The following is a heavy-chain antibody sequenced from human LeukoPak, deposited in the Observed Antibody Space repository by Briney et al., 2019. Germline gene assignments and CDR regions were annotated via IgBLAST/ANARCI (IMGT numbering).Heavy chain of an antibody. CDR1: GYTFTSYY. D-gene: IGHD2-15*01. V-gene: IGHV1-46*01. CDR2: INPSGGST. J-gene: IGHJ6*02. Sequence: GASVKVSCKASGYTFTSYYMHWVRQAPGQGLEWMGIINPSGGSTSYAQKFQGRVTITADESTSTAYMELSSLRSEDTAVYYCARVPNCSGGSCYSEYYYYGMDVWGQGTTVTVSS. CDR3: ARVPNCSGGSCYSEYYYYGMDV.